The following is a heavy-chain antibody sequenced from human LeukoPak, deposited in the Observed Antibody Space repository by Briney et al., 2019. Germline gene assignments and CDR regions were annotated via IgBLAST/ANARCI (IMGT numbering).Heavy chain of an antibody. CDR1: GGSISSGDYY. CDR2: IYYSGST. D-gene: IGHD3-3*01. CDR3: AREVRTIFAVVQKDDY. V-gene: IGHV4-30-4*08. Sequence: SQTLSLTCTVSGGSISSGDYYWSWIRQPPGKGLEWIGYIYYSGSTYYNPSLKSRVTISVDTSKNQFSLKLSSVTAADTAVYYCAREVRTIFAVVQKDDYWGQGTLVTVSS. J-gene: IGHJ4*02.